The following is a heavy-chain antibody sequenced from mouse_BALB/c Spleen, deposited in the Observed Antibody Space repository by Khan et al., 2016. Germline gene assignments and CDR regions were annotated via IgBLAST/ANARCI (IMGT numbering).Heavy chain of an antibody. CDR1: GFDFRRYW. CDR3: ARAGYYGYLAY. D-gene: IGHD1-1*01. CDR2: INPDSRTI. V-gene: IGHV4-1*02. Sequence: EVKLLESGGGLVQPGGSLKLSCAASGFDFRRYWMSWVRQAPGKGLEWIGEINPDSRTINYSPSLKDKFTISRDNAKSTLYLQMSKVRSEETALYYCARAGYYGYLAYWGQGTLVSVSA. J-gene: IGHJ3*01.